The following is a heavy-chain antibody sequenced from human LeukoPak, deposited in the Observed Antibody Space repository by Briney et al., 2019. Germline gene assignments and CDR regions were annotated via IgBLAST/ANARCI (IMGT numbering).Heavy chain of an antibody. CDR3: ARAAGHAGSPYYYYYYGMDV. Sequence: PSETQSLTCAVYGGSLSGYYWSWIRQPPGKGLEWIGEINHSGSTNYNPSLKSRVTISVDTSKNQFSLKLSSVTAADTAVYYCARAAGHAGSPYYYYYYGMDVWGKGTTVTVSS. J-gene: IGHJ6*04. CDR1: GGSLSGYY. CDR2: INHSGST. V-gene: IGHV4-34*01. D-gene: IGHD3-10*01.